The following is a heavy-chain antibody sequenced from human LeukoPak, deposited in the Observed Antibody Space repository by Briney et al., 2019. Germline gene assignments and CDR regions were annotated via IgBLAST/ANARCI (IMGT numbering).Heavy chain of an antibody. CDR1: GGSFSGYY. Sequence: SETLSLTCAVDGGSFSGYYWSWIRQPPGKGLEWIGEINHSGSTNYNPSLKSRVTISVDTSKNQFSLKLSSVTAADTAVYYCARGRPQWAVTANFDYWGQGTLVTVSS. V-gene: IGHV4-34*01. J-gene: IGHJ4*02. D-gene: IGHD6-19*01. CDR2: INHSGST. CDR3: ARGRPQWAVTANFDY.